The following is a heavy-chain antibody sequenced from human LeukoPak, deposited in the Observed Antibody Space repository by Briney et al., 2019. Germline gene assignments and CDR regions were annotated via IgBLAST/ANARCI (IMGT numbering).Heavy chain of an antibody. CDR1: GFTVSNYY. CDR3: ARDTDDTSSRYFDS. J-gene: IGHJ4*02. Sequence: GGSLRLSYAASGFTVSNYYMAWVRQAPGKGLEWVSVVYSRGDTYYADSVQGRFTISRDSSKNTLYLQMNSLRSEDTAVYFCARDTDDTSSRYFDSWGQGTLVTVSS. CDR2: VYSRGDT. V-gene: IGHV3-66*03. D-gene: IGHD6-6*01.